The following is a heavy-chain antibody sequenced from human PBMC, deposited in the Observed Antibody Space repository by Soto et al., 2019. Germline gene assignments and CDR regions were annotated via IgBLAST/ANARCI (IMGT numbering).Heavy chain of an antibody. V-gene: IGHV4-30-4*01. CDR2: IYYSGST. Sequence: LSCTVSGGSISSGDYYWSWIRQPPGKGLEWIGYIYYSGSTYYNPSLKSRVTISVDTSKNQFSLKLSSVTAADTAVYYCARDRGTIYYGMDVSGQGTTVTVSS. D-gene: IGHD3-16*01. CDR3: ARDRGTIYYGMDV. J-gene: IGHJ6*02. CDR1: GGSISSGDYY.